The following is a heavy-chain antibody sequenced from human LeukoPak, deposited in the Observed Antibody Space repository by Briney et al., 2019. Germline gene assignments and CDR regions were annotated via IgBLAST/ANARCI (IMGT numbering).Heavy chain of an antibody. D-gene: IGHD6-6*01. V-gene: IGHV3-30*02. Sequence: GGSLRLSCAASGFTFSSYGMHWVRQAPGKGLEWVAFIRYDGSNKYYADSVKGRFTISRDNSKNTLYLQMNSLRAEDTAVYYCAKDLSHYSSSWVIATGAFDIWGQGTMVTVSS. CDR1: GFTFSSYG. CDR3: AKDLSHYSSSWVIATGAFDI. CDR2: IRYDGSNK. J-gene: IGHJ3*02.